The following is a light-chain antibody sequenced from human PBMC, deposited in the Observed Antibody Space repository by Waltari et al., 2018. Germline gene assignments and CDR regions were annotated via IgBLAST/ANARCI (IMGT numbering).Light chain of an antibody. CDR1: SSDVGGYNY. J-gene: IGLJ2*01. CDR3: CSYTSSHTVV. V-gene: IGLV2-14*01. Sequence: QSALTQPASVSGSPGQSITISCTGTSSDVGGYNYVSWYQQHPGKVPKLMIFEVTNRPSGGSNRFSGSKSGNTASLTISGLQAEDEADYYCCSYTSSHTVVFGGGTKLTVL. CDR2: EVT.